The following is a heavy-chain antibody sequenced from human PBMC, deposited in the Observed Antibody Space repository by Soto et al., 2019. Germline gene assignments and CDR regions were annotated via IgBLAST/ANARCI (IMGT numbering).Heavy chain of an antibody. CDR2: ISYDGSNK. CDR3: AKDTYYHDSSGYYVFDS. CDR1: GFSFSSYG. D-gene: IGHD3-22*01. J-gene: IGHJ4*02. V-gene: IGHV3-30*18. Sequence: QVQLVESGGGVVQPGTSLRLSCAASGFSFSSYGMHWVRQTPGKGLEWVAGISYDGSNKYYVDSMKGRLTISRDNSKKXXDLQMNSLRAEDRAVYYCAKDTYYHDSSGYYVFDSWGQGTLVTVSS.